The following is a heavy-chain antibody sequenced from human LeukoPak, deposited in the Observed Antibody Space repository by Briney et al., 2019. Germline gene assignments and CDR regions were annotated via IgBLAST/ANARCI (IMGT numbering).Heavy chain of an antibody. J-gene: IGHJ4*02. CDR1: GFTFSSYG. V-gene: IGHV3-30*03. CDR3: ARDRNWKFDY. D-gene: IGHD1-1*01. Sequence: PGRSLRLSCAASGFTFSSYGMHWVRQAPGKGLEWVAVISYDGSNKYYADSVKGRFTISRDNSKNTLYLQMNSLRAEDTAVYYCARDRNWKFDYWGQGTLVTVSS. CDR2: ISYDGSNK.